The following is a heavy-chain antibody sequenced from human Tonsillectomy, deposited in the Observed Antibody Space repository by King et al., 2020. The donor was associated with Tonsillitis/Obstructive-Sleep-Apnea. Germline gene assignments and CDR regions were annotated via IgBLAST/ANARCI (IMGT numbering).Heavy chain of an antibody. V-gene: IGHV3-23*04. CDR2: ISGSGGST. CDR1: GFTFSTYA. Sequence: VKLVESGGGLVQPGGSLRLSCAASGFTFSTYAMSWVRQAPGKGLEWVSAISGSGGSTYYADSVKGRFTISRDNSKNTLYLQINSLRAEDTAVYYCAKSISSSSRKPFDLWGRGTLVTVSS. J-gene: IGHJ2*01. CDR3: AKSISSSSRKPFDL. D-gene: IGHD2-2*01.